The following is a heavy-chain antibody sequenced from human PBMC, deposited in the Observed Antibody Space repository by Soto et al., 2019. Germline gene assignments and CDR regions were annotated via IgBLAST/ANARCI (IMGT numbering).Heavy chain of an antibody. V-gene: IGHV3-23*01. CDR3: AKDPLEPWGGAYFDD. J-gene: IGHJ4*02. Sequence: EVQLLESGGGLVQPGGSLRLSCAASGFAFSTFPMNWVRQAPGKGLEWVSTISGSSGEKYYAASVKGRFTISRDNSKNTLYLQMNSLRAEDTAVYYCAKDPLEPWGGAYFDDWGQGTLVTVSS. D-gene: IGHD2-21*01. CDR1: GFAFSTFP. CDR2: ISGSSGEK.